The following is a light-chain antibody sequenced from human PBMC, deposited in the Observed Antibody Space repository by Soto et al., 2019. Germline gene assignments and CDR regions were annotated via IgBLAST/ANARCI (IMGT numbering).Light chain of an antibody. CDR1: QTISSW. CDR2: KAS. V-gene: IGKV1-5*03. Sequence: DIQMTQSPSTLSGSVGDXVTITCRASQTISSWLAWYQQKPGKAPKLLIYKASTLKSGVPSRFSGSGSGTEFTHTISSLQPDDFATYYCQQYNSYSEAFGQGTKV. CDR3: QQYNSYSEA. J-gene: IGKJ1*01.